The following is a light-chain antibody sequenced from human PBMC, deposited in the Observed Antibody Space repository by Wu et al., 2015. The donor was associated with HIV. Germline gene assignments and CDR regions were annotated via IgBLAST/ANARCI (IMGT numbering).Light chain of an antibody. CDR2: KAS. J-gene: IGKJ1*01. Sequence: DIQMTQSPYTLSASVGDRVTITCRASQSISSWLAWYQQKPGRAPRLLIYKASSLESGVPSRFSGSGSGTEFSLTISSLQPDDFATYYCQQYNTYSWTFGQGTKVEI. CDR3: QQYNTYSWT. V-gene: IGKV1-5*03. CDR1: QSISSW.